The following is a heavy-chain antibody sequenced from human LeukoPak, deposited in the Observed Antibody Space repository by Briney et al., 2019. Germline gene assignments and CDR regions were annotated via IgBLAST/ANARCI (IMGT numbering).Heavy chain of an antibody. CDR1: GGSVSSGSYY. J-gene: IGHJ4*02. V-gene: IGHV4-61*01. D-gene: IGHD3-10*01. CDR3: ARVRLDYGSGSYYRSFDY. Sequence: SETLSLTCTVSGGSVSSGSYYWSWIRQPPGKGLEWIGYIYYSGSTNYNPSLKSRVTISVDTSKNQFSLKLSSVTAADTAVYYCARVRLDYGSGSYYRSFDYWGQGTLVTVSP. CDR2: IYYSGST.